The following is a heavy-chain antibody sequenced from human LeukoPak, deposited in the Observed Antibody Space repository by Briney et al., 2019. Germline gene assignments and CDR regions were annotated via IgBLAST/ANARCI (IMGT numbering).Heavy chain of an antibody. V-gene: IGHV4-39*07. CDR3: ARSLGRYSGYDLYDP. CDR1: GGSITSSTYY. CDR2: LYYSGST. D-gene: IGHD5-12*01. J-gene: IGHJ5*02. Sequence: SETLSLTCAVSGGSITSSTYYWGWIRQPPGKGLEWIGSLYYSGSTYYNPSLKSRVTISVDTSKNQFSLKLSSVTAADTAVYYCARSLGRYSGYDLYDPWGQGTLVTVSS.